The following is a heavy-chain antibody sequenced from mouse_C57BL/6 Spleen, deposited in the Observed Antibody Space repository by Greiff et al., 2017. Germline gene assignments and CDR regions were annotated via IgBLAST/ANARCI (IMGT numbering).Heavy chain of an antibody. CDR2: IDPSDSYT. J-gene: IGHJ2*01. Sequence: QVQLQQSGAELVMPGASVKLSCKASGYTFTSYWMHWVKQRPGQGLEWIGEIDPSDSYTNYNQKFKGKSTLTVDKSSSTAYMQLSSLTSEDSAVYYCARYYSNYVDYWGQGTTLTVSS. CDR3: ARYYSNYVDY. CDR1: GYTFTSYW. D-gene: IGHD2-5*01. V-gene: IGHV1-69*01.